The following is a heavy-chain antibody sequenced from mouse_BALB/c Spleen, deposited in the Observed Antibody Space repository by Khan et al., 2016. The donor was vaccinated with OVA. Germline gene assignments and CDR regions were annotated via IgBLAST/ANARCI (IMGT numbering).Heavy chain of an antibody. CDR2: IWAGGSP. V-gene: IGHV2-9*02. CDR3: ARLEDI. Sequence: VQLQESGPGLVAPSQSLSITCTVSGFSFTSYGVHWVRPPPGTGLAWLGVIWAGGSPNYHSALMSRLTIRKDNSKSQVVVKMNSLQKDDTDMYYCARLEDIWGQGTTLTVSS. D-gene: IGHD1-3*01. J-gene: IGHJ2*01. CDR1: GFSFTSYG.